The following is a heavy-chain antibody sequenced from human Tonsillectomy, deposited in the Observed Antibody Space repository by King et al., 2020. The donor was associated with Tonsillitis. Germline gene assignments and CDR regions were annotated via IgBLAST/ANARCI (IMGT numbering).Heavy chain of an antibody. CDR2: INSEGTST. D-gene: IGHD3-10*01. Sequence: VQLVESGGGLVQPGGSLRLSCAASGFTFSTYWMHWVRHGPGKGLVWVSRINSEGTSTSYADSVKGRFTISRDNAKHTLYLQVNSLRAEDTAVYYCARAYYDSGWGYYFDYWGQGTLVTVSS. J-gene: IGHJ4*02. CDR1: GFTFSTYW. CDR3: ARAYYDSGWGYYFDY. V-gene: IGHV3-74*01.